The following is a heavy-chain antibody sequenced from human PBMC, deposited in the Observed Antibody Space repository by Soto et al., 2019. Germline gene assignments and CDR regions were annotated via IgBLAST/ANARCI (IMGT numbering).Heavy chain of an antibody. CDR2: IWYDGSHK. CDR1: GFTFSSYG. Sequence: GGSLRLSCAASGFTFSSYGMHWVRQAPGKGLEWVALIWYDGSHKYFADSVKGRFTISRDNSKNTLYLQMNSLRAEDTAVYYCAREYCSAASCYYFDYWGQGTLVTVSS. CDR3: AREYCSAASCYYFDY. V-gene: IGHV3-33*01. D-gene: IGHD2-15*01. J-gene: IGHJ4*02.